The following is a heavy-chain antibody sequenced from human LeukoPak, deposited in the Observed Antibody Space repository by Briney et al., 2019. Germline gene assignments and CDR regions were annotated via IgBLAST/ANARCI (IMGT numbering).Heavy chain of an antibody. Sequence: SQTLSLTCAVSGGSLSIGGYSWSWIRQPPGKGLEWIGYIYHGGSTYYNPSLKSRVTISVDRSKNQFSLKLSSVTAADTAVYYCAREVAVAAPAHYWYFDLWGRGTLVTVSS. CDR3: AREVAVAAPAHYWYFDL. V-gene: IGHV4-30-2*01. D-gene: IGHD2-15*01. CDR2: IYHGGST. J-gene: IGHJ2*01. CDR1: GGSLSIGGYS.